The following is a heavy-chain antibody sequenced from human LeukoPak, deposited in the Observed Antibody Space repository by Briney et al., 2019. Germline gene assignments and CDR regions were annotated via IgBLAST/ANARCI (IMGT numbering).Heavy chain of an antibody. V-gene: IGHV3-64*04. J-gene: IGHJ3*02. Sequence: PGGSLRLSCSASGFTFSAYAMYWVRQAPGKGLEYVSGISNNGGSSFYADSVKGRFTISRDNSKNTLYLQMNSLRAEDTAVYYCAREPQGDSSGYDAFDIWGQGTMVTVSS. CDR3: AREPQGDSSGYDAFDI. D-gene: IGHD3-22*01. CDR2: ISNNGGSS. CDR1: GFTFSAYA.